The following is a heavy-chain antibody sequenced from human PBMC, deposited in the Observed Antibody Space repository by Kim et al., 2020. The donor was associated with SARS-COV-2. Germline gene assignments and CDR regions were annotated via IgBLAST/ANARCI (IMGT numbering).Heavy chain of an antibody. Sequence: GESLKISCKGSGYSFTSYWISWVRQMPGKGLEWMGRIDPSDSYTNYSPSFQGHVTISADKSISTAYLQWSSLKASDTAMYYCARLEYYYGSGSYYPYYGMDVWGQGTTVTVSS. CDR1: GYSFTSYW. J-gene: IGHJ6*02. CDR3: ARLEYYYGSGSYYPYYGMDV. V-gene: IGHV5-10-1*01. CDR2: IDPSDSYT. D-gene: IGHD3-10*01.